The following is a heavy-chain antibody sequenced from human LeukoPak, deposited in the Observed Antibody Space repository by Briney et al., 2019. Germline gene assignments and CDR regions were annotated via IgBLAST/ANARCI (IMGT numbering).Heavy chain of an antibody. CDR1: GYTFTGYY. Sequence: ASVKVSCKASGYTFTGYYMHWVRQAPGQGLERMGRINPNSGGTNYAQKFQGRVTMTRDTSISTAYMELSRLRSDDTAVYYCARSISSKYFDYWGQGTLVTVSS. V-gene: IGHV1-2*06. CDR2: INPNSGGT. D-gene: IGHD5-24*01. CDR3: ARSISSKYFDY. J-gene: IGHJ4*02.